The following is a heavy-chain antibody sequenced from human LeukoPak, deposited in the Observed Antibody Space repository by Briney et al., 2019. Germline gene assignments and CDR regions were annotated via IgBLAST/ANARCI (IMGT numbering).Heavy chain of an antibody. CDR1: GGSISSGSYY. D-gene: IGHD3-16*02. CDR2: IYTSGST. Sequence: SQTLSLTCTVSGGSISSGSYYWSWIRQPAGKGLEWIGRIYTSGSTNYNPSLKSRVTISVDTSKNQFSLKLSSVTAADTAVYYCAKELPVSDCLWGTYPQGWSFDSWGQGTLVTVSS. J-gene: IGHJ4*02. V-gene: IGHV4-61*02. CDR3: AKELPVSDCLWGTYPQGWSFDS.